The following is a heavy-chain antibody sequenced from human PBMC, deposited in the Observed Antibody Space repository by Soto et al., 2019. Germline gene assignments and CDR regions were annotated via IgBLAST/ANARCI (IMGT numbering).Heavy chain of an antibody. CDR3: TRLISAAQDY. CDR2: IRDRAYNYAT. D-gene: IGHD3-22*01. V-gene: IGHV3-73*01. CDR1: GFVFKDSS. J-gene: IGHJ4*02. Sequence: EVLLVESGGGLVQPGGTLKLSCAASGFVFKDSSIHWVRQASGTGLEWVGRIRDRAYNYATSYAASVKGRFTISRDDSGNTAFLQMNSLQSEDTAIYYCTRLISAAQDYWGQGTRVTVSS.